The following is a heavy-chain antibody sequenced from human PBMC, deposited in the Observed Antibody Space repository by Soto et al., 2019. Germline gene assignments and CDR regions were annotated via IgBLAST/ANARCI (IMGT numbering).Heavy chain of an antibody. CDR2: IYPGDSDT. Sequence: GESLKLSCKGSGYSFTIYWIGWVRQMPGKCLDWMGIIYPGDSDTRYSPSFQGQVTISADKSISTAYLQWSSLKASDTAMYYCARHGSGYCSGGSCYSPIFDYWGQGTLVTVSS. J-gene: IGHJ4*02. V-gene: IGHV5-51*01. CDR1: GYSFTIYW. D-gene: IGHD2-15*01. CDR3: ARHGSGYCSGGSCYSPIFDY.